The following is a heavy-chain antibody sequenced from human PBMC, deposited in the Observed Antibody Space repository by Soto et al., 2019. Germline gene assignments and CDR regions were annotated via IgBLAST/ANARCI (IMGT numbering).Heavy chain of an antibody. J-gene: IGHJ4*02. D-gene: IGHD6-19*01. CDR2: ITYSGSNK. V-gene: IGHV3-30*18. CDR1: GFTFSSYG. Sequence: GGSLRLSCAASGFTFSSYGMHWVRQAPGKGLEWVAAITYSGSNKYYADTVKGRFTISRDNSKNTLYLQMNSLRAEDTAVYYCAKAQWLATRYYFDYWGQGTLVTVSS. CDR3: AKAQWLATRYYFDY.